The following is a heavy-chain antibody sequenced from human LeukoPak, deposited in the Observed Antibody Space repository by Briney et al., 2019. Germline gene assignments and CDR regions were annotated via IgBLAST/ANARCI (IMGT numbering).Heavy chain of an antibody. CDR3: ARGSGSLDY. CDR2: INHSGST. CDR1: GGSFSGYY. D-gene: IGHD1-26*01. J-gene: IGHJ4*02. Sequence: SETLSLTCAVYGGSFSGYYWSWIRQPPGKGLEWIGEINHSGSTNYNPSLKSRVTISVDTSKNQFSLKLSSVTAADTALYYCARGSGSLDYWGQGTLVTVSS. V-gene: IGHV4-34*01.